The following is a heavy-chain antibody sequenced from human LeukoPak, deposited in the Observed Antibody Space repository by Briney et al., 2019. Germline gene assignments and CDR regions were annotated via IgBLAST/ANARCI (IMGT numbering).Heavy chain of an antibody. D-gene: IGHD3-3*01. J-gene: IGHJ5*02. CDR2: IYYSGTT. CDR1: GGSITRSGYY. Sequence: PSETLSLTCTLSGGSITRSGYYWGWIRQPPGKGLEWIGNIYYSGTTYYNPSLKSRVTISVDTSKNQFSLKLSPVTAADTAVYYCARPQRSGHLDLWGQGTLVIVSS. CDR3: ARPQRSGHLDL. V-gene: IGHV4-39*01.